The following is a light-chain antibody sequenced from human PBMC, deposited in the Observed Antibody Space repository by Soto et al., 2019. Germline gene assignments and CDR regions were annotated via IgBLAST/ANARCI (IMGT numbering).Light chain of an antibody. J-gene: IGLJ2*01. CDR1: SSNIGSHT. Sequence: QSVLTQPPSASGTPGQRVTISCSGGSSNIGSHTVNWYQHLPGTAPKLLIYSNNQRPSGVPDRFSGSVSGTSASLAISGLQSEDEAGYYCAAWHDSLNGPVFGGGTKRTVL. V-gene: IGLV1-44*01. CDR3: AAWHDSLNGPV. CDR2: SNN.